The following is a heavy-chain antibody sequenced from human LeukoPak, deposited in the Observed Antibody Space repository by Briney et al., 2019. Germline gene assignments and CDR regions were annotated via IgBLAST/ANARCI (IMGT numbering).Heavy chain of an antibody. CDR2: INHSGST. CDR1: GGSFSGYY. Sequence: SETLSLTCAVYGGSFSGYYWSWIRQPPGKGLEWIGEINHSGSTNYNPSLKSRVTISVDTSKNQFSLKLSSVTAADTAVYYCARLYSYGTYYMDVWGKGTTVTISS. J-gene: IGHJ6*03. CDR3: ARLYSYGTYYMDV. V-gene: IGHV4-34*01. D-gene: IGHD5-18*01.